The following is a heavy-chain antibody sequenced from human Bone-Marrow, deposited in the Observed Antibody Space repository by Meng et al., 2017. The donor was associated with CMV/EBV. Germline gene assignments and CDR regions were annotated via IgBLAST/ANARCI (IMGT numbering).Heavy chain of an antibody. Sequence: ASVKVSCKASGYTFTSYGISWVRQAPGQGLEWMGWISAYNGNTNYAQKLQGRVTMTTDKSTSTVYMDLSSLKSEDTAVYYCARGGFGGSGVTYYYYYEMDVWGQGTTVTVSS. CDR1: GYTFTSYG. J-gene: IGHJ6*02. CDR2: ISAYNGNT. V-gene: IGHV1-18*01. CDR3: ARGGFGGSGVTYYYYYEMDV. D-gene: IGHD3-10*01.